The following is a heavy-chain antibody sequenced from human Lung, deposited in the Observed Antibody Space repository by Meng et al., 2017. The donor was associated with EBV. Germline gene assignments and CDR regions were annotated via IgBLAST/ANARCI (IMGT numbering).Heavy chain of an antibody. Sequence: TLPLPISTTADSVGSSSRASTWRRQHPLRGLEWLGNRYYRSKWYNDYAVFVKSRITINPDTSKNQFSLQLNSVTPEDTAVYYCARGATSVFDLWGRGTLVTVSS. J-gene: IGHJ2*01. CDR1: ADSVGSSSRA. CDR3: ARGATSVFDL. CDR2: RYYRSKWYN. V-gene: IGHV6-1*01.